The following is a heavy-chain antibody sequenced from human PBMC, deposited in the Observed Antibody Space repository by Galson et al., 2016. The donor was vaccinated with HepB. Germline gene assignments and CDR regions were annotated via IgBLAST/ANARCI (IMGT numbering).Heavy chain of an antibody. CDR2: ISASGGWT. CDR3: AKGPAGHDTPWGSYRVEW. D-gene: IGHD3-16*02. Sequence: SLRLSCAASGFSFSSYAMNWVRQAPGKGLEWVSSISASGGWTNYADSVKGRFTISRDNSRDTLYLQMNSLRVDDTAVYFCAKGPAGHDTPWGSYRVEWWGQGTLVTVSS. J-gene: IGHJ4*02. V-gene: IGHV3-23*01. CDR1: GFSFSSYA.